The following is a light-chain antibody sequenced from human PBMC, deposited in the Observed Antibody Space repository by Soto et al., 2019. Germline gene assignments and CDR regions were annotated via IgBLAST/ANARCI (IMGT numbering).Light chain of an antibody. CDR1: QSFKSSY. CDR3: QLYRT. CDR2: GGS. V-gene: IGKV3-20*01. J-gene: IGKJ1*01. Sequence: EIVLTQSPGTLSLSPGDSATLSCRASQSFKSSYLAWYQQKPGQAPKLLIHGGSTRATGISDRFSGSGSGTDFTLTISRLEPEDLAVYYCQLYRTFGQGTKVDIK.